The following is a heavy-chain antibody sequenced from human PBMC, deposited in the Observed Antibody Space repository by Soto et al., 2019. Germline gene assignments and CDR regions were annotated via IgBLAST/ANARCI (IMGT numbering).Heavy chain of an antibody. V-gene: IGHV4-34*01. J-gene: IGHJ4*02. D-gene: IGHD4-17*01. CDR2: INHSGST. CDR3: ARDSRATVTSYYFDY. Sequence: ASETLSLTCAVYGGSFSGYYWSWIRQPPGKGLEWIGEINHSGSTNYNPSLKSRVTISVDTSKNQFSLKLSSVTAADTAVYYCARDSRATVTSYYFDYWGQGTLVTVSS. CDR1: GGSFSGYY.